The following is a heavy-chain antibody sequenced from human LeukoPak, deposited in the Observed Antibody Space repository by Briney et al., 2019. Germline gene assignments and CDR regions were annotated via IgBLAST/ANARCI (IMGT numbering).Heavy chain of an antibody. CDR2: IYYSGST. Sequence: SETLSLTCAVYGGSFSGYYWSWIRQHPGKGLEWIGYIYYSGSTYYNPSLKSRVTISVDTSKNQFSLKLSSVTVADTAVYYCARQPSGDRTVFDYWGQGTLVTVSS. D-gene: IGHD3-10*01. CDR1: GGSFSGYY. J-gene: IGHJ4*02. CDR3: ARQPSGDRTVFDY. V-gene: IGHV4-31*11.